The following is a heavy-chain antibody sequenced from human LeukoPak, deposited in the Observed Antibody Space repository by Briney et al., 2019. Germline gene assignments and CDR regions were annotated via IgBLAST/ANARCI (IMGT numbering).Heavy chain of an antibody. V-gene: IGHV3-20*04. CDR3: ARVVGMTYYFDY. Sequence: PGGSLRLSCAASGFTFDDYGMSWIRQAPGKGLEWVSGINWNGGSTGYADSVKGRFTISRDNAKNSLYLQMNSLRAEDTALYYCARVVGMTYYFDYWGQGTLVTVSS. CDR1: GFTFDDYG. D-gene: IGHD2-21*02. CDR2: INWNGGST. J-gene: IGHJ4*02.